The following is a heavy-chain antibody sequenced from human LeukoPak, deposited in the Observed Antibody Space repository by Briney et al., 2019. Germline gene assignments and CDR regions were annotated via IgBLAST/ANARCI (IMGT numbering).Heavy chain of an antibody. CDR3: ARDRNGVYYYYYMDV. CDR1: GYTFTSYG. V-gene: IGHV1-18*01. J-gene: IGHJ6*03. D-gene: IGHD2-8*01. CDR2: ISAYNGNT. Sequence: ASVKVSCKASGYTFTSYGISWVRQAPGQGLEWMGWISAYNGNTNYAQKLQGRVTMTTDTSTSTAYMELRSLRSEDTAVYYCARDRNGVYYYYYMDVWGKGTTVTVSS.